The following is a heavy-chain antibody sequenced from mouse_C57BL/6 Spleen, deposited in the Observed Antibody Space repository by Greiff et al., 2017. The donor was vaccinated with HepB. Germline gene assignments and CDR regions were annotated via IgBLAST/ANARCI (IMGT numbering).Heavy chain of an antibody. Sequence: EVQLVESGGGLVKPGGSLKLSCAASGFTFSDYGMHWVRQAPEKGLEWVAYISSGSSTIYYADTVKGRITISRDNAKNTLFLQITSLRSEDTAMYYCARDLLWYAMDYWGQGTSVTVSS. V-gene: IGHV5-17*01. CDR3: ARDLLWYAMDY. CDR2: ISSGSSTI. CDR1: GFTFSDYG. D-gene: IGHD2-1*01. J-gene: IGHJ4*01.